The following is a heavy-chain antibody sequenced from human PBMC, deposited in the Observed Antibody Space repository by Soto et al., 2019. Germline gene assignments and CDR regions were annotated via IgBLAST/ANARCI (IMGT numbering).Heavy chain of an antibody. CDR1: GGTFSSYA. CDR2: ISAYNGNT. Sequence: GASVKVSCKASGGTFSSYAISWVRQAPGQGLEWMGWISAYNGNTNYAQKLQGRVTMTTDTSTSTAYMELRSLRSDDTAVYYCARDIKKGYSSSWYVEYYFDYWGQGTLVTVS. J-gene: IGHJ4*02. V-gene: IGHV1-18*01. D-gene: IGHD6-13*01. CDR3: ARDIKKGYSSSWYVEYYFDY.